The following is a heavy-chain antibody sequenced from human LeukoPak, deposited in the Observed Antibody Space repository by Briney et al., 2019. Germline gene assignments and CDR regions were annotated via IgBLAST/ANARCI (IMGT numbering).Heavy chain of an antibody. CDR2: INHSGST. CDR1: GVSFSGYY. V-gene: IGHV4-34*01. J-gene: IGHJ1*01. CDR3: ASPRRGYFQH. Sequence: SETLSLTCAVYGVSFSGYYWSWIRQPPGKGLEWIGEINHSGSTNYNPSLKSRVTISVDTSKNQFSLKLSSVTAADTAVYYCASPRRGYFQHWGQGTLVTVSS.